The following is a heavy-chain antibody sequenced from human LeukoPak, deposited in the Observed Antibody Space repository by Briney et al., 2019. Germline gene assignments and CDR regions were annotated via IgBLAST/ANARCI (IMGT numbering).Heavy chain of an antibody. Sequence: SETLSLTCTVSGGSISSYYWTWIRQPPGKGLEWIGYIYYSGNTNYNPSLKSRVTISVDTSKNQFSLKLSSVTAADTAVYYCARDGGYGSGSSLWGQGTLVTVSS. J-gene: IGHJ4*02. CDR1: GGSISSYY. CDR2: IYYSGNT. D-gene: IGHD3-10*01. V-gene: IGHV4-59*01. CDR3: ARDGGYGSGSSL.